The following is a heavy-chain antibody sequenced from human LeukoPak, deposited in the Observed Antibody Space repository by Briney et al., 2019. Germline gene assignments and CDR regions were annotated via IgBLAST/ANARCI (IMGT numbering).Heavy chain of an antibody. CDR1: GLTFSNYA. D-gene: IGHD6-13*01. Sequence: GGSLRLSCAASGLTFSNYAMSWVRQAPGKGLDWVSGISGSGGSTYYADSVKGRFTISRDNSKNTLYLQMNSLRAEDTAVYYCGKDSIAAALDAFDIWGQGTMVTVSS. CDR3: GKDSIAAALDAFDI. CDR2: ISGSGGST. J-gene: IGHJ3*02. V-gene: IGHV3-23*01.